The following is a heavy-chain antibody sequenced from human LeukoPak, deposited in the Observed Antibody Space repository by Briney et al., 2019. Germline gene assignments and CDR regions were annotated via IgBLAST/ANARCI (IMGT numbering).Heavy chain of an antibody. V-gene: IGHV1-69*04. CDR3: ARDPVVGAARPYYYYYGMDV. D-gene: IGHD1-26*01. CDR2: IIPIHGIA. Sequence: SVKVSCKASGGTFSSYAISWVRQAPGQGLEWMGRIIPIHGIANYAQKFQGRVTITADKSTSTAYMELSSLRSEDTAVYYCARDPVVGAARPYYYYYGMDVWGQGTTVTVSS. CDR1: GGTFSSYA. J-gene: IGHJ6*02.